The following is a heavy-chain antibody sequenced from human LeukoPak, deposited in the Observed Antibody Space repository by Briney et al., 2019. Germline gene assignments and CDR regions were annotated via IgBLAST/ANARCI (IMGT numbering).Heavy chain of an antibody. V-gene: IGHV3-23*01. CDR2: ISGSGGST. J-gene: IGHJ4*02. CDR3: AKMGESIAARPNYFDY. Sequence: GGSLRLSCAASGFTFSSYAMNWVRQAPGKGLEWVSAISGSGGSTYYADSVKGRFTISRDNSKNTLYLQMNSLRAEDTAIYYCAKMGESIAARPNYFDYWGQGTLVTVSS. D-gene: IGHD6-6*01. CDR1: GFTFSSYA.